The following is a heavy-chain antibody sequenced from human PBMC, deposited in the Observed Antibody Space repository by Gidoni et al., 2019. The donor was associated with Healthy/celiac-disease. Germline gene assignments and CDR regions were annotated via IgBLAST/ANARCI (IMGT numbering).Heavy chain of an antibody. J-gene: IGHJ4*02. CDR2: IYYSGST. CDR3: ARHARIAAAGHFDY. CDR1: GGSISSSSYY. Sequence: QLQLQESGPGLVKPSETLSLTCTVSGGSISSSSYYWGWIRQPPGKGLEWIGSIYYSGSTYYNPSLKSRVTISVDTSKNQFSLKLSSVTAADTAVYYCARHARIAAAGHFDYWGQGTLVTVSS. V-gene: IGHV4-39*01. D-gene: IGHD6-13*01.